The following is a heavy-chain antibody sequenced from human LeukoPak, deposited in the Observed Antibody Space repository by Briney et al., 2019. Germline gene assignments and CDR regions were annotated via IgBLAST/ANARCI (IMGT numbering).Heavy chain of an antibody. V-gene: IGHV3-20*04. CDR3: ATLVYDILTGYSPWYFDL. D-gene: IGHD3-9*01. Sequence: GGSLRLSCAAPGFTFDDYGMSWVRQAPGKGLEWVSGINWNGDRTGYADSVRGRFTISRDNAMNSLYLQMNSLRAEDTAVYYCATLVYDILTGYSPWYFDLWGRGTLVTVSS. J-gene: IGHJ2*01. CDR1: GFTFDDYG. CDR2: INWNGDRT.